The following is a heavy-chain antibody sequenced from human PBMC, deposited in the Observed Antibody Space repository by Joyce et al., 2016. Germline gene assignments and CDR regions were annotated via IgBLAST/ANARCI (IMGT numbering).Heavy chain of an antibody. CDR3: ARAHRNDY. V-gene: IGHV1-18*04. Sequence: QVQLVQSGAEVKKPGASVKVSCKASGYTFSSYGITWVRQAPGQGLAWMGRITAYNGNTDYTQKLQGRVTMTTDTSTSTAYMELRSLRSDDTAVYYCARAHRNDYWGQGTLVTVSS. CDR1: GYTFSSYG. CDR2: ITAYNGNT. J-gene: IGHJ4*02. D-gene: IGHD1-14*01.